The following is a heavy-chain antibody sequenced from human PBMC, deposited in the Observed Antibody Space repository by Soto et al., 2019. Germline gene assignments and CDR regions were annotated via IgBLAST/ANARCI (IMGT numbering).Heavy chain of an antibody. Sequence: QVQLQESGPGRVKPSETLSLTCTVSRFSISIDRYYWTWIRQSPGKGLEWIGYISHTGFTKYNPSLESRVTSSVDTSKNQFSLKLRSVTAADTAVYYCAREFSSAHIKYFDFWGQGTLVSVSS. D-gene: IGHD1-26*01. CDR3: AREFSSAHIKYFDF. V-gene: IGHV4-61*01. CDR1: RFSISIDRYY. J-gene: IGHJ4*02. CDR2: ISHTGFT.